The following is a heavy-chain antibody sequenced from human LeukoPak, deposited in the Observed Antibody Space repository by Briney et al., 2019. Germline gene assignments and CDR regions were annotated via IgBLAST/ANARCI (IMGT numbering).Heavy chain of an antibody. Sequence: LETLSLTCTVSGGSISSYYWSWIRQPPGKGLEWIGYIYYSGSTNYNPSLKSRVTISVDTSKNQFSLKLSSVTAADTAVYYCARSYYVWGSYRYRSAFDIWGQGTMVTVSS. CDR1: GGSISSYY. CDR3: ARSYYVWGSYRYRSAFDI. CDR2: IYYSGST. J-gene: IGHJ3*02. D-gene: IGHD3-16*02. V-gene: IGHV4-59*01.